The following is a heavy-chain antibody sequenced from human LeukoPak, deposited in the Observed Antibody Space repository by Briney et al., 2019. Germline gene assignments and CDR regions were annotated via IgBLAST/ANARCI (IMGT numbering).Heavy chain of an antibody. CDR1: GFTFSSNA. CDR3: AKDQGDSSGYPLYFFDY. CDR2: TSGSGGIT. Sequence: GGSLRLSCVASGFTFSSNAMSWVRQAPGKGLEWVALTSGSGGITYYADSVLGRFTISRENSKNTLYLQMNSLRAEDAAVYYRAKDQGDSSGYPLYFFDYWGRGTLVPVSS. V-gene: IGHV3-23*01. J-gene: IGHJ4*02. D-gene: IGHD3-22*01.